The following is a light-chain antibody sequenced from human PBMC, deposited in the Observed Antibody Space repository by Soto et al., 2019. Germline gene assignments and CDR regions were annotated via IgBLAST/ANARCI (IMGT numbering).Light chain of an antibody. CDR2: GAS. V-gene: IGKV3-15*01. CDR3: QHYHNWPPWT. Sequence: EIVMTQSPATLSVSPGERATLSCRASQSVSSNLAWYQQKPGQAPRLLIFGASTRATGIPARFRGSGSKTEFNLTISSLQSEDFAVYYCQHYHNWPPWTFGQGTKVEIK. J-gene: IGKJ1*01. CDR1: QSVSSN.